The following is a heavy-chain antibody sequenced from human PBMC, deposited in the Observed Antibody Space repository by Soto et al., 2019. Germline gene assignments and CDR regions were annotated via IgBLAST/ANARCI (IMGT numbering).Heavy chain of an antibody. CDR3: VKARAAGGFDY. CDR1: GFTFTNYA. V-gene: IGHV3-23*01. CDR2: ISGSGGNT. J-gene: IGHJ4*02. D-gene: IGHD3-10*01. Sequence: EVHLLDSGGGLVQPGGSLRLSCAASGFTFTNYAMSWVRQAPGKGLEWVSSISGSGGNTYYADSVRGRFTISRDNTKNTLYLQMNSLRAEDPAIYYCVKARAAGGFDYWGQGTLVTVSS.